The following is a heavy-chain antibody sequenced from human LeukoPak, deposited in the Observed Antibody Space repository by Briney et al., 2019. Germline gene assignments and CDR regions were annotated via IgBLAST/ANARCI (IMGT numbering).Heavy chain of an antibody. J-gene: IGHJ4*02. D-gene: IGHD3-22*01. CDR2: IKQDGSEK. CDR1: GFTFSSYW. CDR3: ARRAASLEVINCFDY. Sequence: GGSLRLSCAASGFTFSSYWMSWVRQAPGKGLEWVANIKQDGSEKYYVDSVKGRFTISRDNAKNSLYLQMNSLRAEDTAVYYCARRAASLEVINCFDYWGQGTLVTVSS. V-gene: IGHV3-7*03.